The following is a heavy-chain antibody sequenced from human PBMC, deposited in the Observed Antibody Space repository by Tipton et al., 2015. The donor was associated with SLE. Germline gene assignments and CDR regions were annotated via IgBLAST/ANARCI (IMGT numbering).Heavy chain of an antibody. V-gene: IGHV4-59*08. D-gene: IGHD2-2*01. CDR1: GGSISSYY. CDR3: ARIAIAPAMGEYYFDS. CDR2: IYYSGST. Sequence: LRLSCTVSGGSISSYYWSWIRQPPGKGLEWIGYIYYSGSTNYNPSLKSRVTISVDTSKNQFSLKLSSVTAADTAVYYCARIAIAPAMGEYYFDSWGQGTLVTVSS. J-gene: IGHJ4*02.